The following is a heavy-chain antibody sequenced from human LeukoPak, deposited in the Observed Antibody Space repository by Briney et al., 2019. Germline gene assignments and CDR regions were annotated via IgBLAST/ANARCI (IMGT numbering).Heavy chain of an antibody. V-gene: IGHV3-23*01. CDR3: ARGYYNFWSGYRAEYYFDY. D-gene: IGHD3-3*01. Sequence: PGGSLRLSCAASGFTFRSYAMSWVRQAPGKGLEWVSGISGSGGGTYYADSVKGRFTISRDNSKSTLYLQMNSLRAEDTAVYYCARGYYNFWSGYRAEYYFDYWGQGTLVTVSS. CDR2: ISGSGGGT. J-gene: IGHJ4*02. CDR1: GFTFRSYA.